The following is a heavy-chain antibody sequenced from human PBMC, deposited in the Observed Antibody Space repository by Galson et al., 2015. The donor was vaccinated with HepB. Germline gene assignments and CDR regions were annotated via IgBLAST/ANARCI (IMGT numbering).Heavy chain of an antibody. V-gene: IGHV3-23*01. D-gene: IGHD6-13*01. J-gene: IGHJ4*02. Sequence: SLRLSCAASGFTFSSYAMSWVRQAPGKGLEWVSAISGSGGSTYYADSVKGRFTISRDNSKNTLYLQMNSLRAEDTAVYYCAKALAGTTTIYGYWGQGTLVTVSS. CDR2: ISGSGGST. CDR3: AKALAGTTTIYGY. CDR1: GFTFSSYA.